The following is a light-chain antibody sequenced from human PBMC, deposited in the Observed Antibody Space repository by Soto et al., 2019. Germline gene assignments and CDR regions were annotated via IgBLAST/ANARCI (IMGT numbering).Light chain of an antibody. V-gene: IGKV3-11*01. CDR1: QSFRGL. CDR3: LQRHMWPIT. CDR2: DAY. J-gene: IGKJ5*01. Sequence: EVVLPQSPVTLSLSTGERATLSCRASQSFRGLLAWYQQKPGQAPRLLIYDAYNRATGIPPRFSGSGSGTDFTLTISSLEPEDSAVYYCLQRHMWPITFGQGTRLEIK.